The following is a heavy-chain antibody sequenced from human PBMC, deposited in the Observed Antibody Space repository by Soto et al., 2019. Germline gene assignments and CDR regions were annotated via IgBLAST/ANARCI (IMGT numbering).Heavy chain of an antibody. CDR2: IIPILGIA. V-gene: IGHV1-69*08. CDR1: GGTFSSYT. CDR3: ARDAPHCSSTSCYYTNYGMDV. J-gene: IGHJ6*02. Sequence: QVQLVQSGAEVKKPGSSVKVSCKASGGTFSSYTISWVRQAPGQGLEWMGRIIPILGIANYAQKFQGRVTITEDKSTSTAYMELSSLRSEDTAVYYCARDAPHCSSTSCYYTNYGMDVWGQGTTVTVSS. D-gene: IGHD2-2*01.